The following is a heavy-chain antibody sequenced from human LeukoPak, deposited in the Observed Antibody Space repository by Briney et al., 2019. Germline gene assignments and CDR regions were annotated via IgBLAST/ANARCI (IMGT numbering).Heavy chain of an antibody. J-gene: IGHJ5*02. V-gene: IGHV3-74*01. Sequence: GGSLRLSCAASGFTFSSYWMHWVRQAPGKGLVWVSRINTDGSNTNYADSVKGRFTISRDNAKNTLYLQMNSLTAEDTAVYYCARDRDVWSGFFDPWGQGTLVTVSS. CDR1: GFTFSSYW. CDR2: INTDGSNT. CDR3: ARDRDVWSGFFDP. D-gene: IGHD3-3*01.